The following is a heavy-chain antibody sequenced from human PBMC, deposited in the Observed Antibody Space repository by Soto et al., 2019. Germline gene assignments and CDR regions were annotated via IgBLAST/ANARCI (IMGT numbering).Heavy chain of an antibody. D-gene: IGHD3-3*01. J-gene: IGHJ3*02. CDR2: ISGSGVTT. CDR3: AKDREDIGMVDAFGI. V-gene: IGHV3-23*01. CDR1: GFTFSSYA. Sequence: EMQLLESGGDLVQPGGSLRLSCAASGFTFSSYAMTWVRQAPGKGLEYISAISGSGVTTYYADSMKGRFTVSRDNSKNTLYLKMISLRAEDTAIYYCAKDREDIGMVDAFGIWGQGTMVTVSS.